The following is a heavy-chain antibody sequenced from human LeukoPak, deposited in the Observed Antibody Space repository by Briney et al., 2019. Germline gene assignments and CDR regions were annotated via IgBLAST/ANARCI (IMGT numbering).Heavy chain of an antibody. CDR3: TRESDAGYSGYDPSYFDY. CDR1: GFTFGDYA. CDR2: IRSKAYGGTT. D-gene: IGHD5-12*01. J-gene: IGHJ4*02. Sequence: GGSLRLSCTASGFTFGDYAMSWVRQAPGKGLEWVGFIRSKAYGGTTEYAASVKGRFTISRDDSKSIAYLQMNSLKPEDTAVYYCTRESDAGYSGYDPSYFDYWGQGTLVTVSS. V-gene: IGHV3-49*04.